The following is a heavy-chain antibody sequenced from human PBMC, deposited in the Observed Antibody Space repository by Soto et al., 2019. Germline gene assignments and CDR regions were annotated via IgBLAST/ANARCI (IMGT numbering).Heavy chain of an antibody. CDR2: INHSGST. D-gene: IGHD6-13*01. CDR3: ARVAAAARGPLDY. Sequence: SETLSLTCAVYGGSFSGYYWSWIRQPPGKGLEWIGEINHSGSTNYNPSLKSRVTISVDTSKNQFSLKLSSVTAADTAVYYCARVAAAARGPLDYWGQGTLVTVS. CDR1: GGSFSGYY. V-gene: IGHV4-34*01. J-gene: IGHJ4*02.